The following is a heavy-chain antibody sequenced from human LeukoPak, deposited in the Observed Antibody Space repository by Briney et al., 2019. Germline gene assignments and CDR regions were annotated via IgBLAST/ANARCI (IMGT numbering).Heavy chain of an antibody. Sequence: GGSLRLSCAASGFTFSNYWMHWVRQAPGKGLVWVSRIKGDGSHTVYADSVKGRFTISRDNAKNTLYLQMKSLRDEDTAVYYCVRDWDHFDFDSWGQGTLVTVFS. V-gene: IGHV3-74*01. CDR3: VRDWDHFDFDS. D-gene: IGHD1-14*01. CDR1: GFTFSNYW. CDR2: IKGDGSHT. J-gene: IGHJ5*01.